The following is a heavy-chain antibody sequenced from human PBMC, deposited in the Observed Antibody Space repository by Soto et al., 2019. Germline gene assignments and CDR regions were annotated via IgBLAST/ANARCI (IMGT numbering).Heavy chain of an antibody. V-gene: IGHV4-30-4*01. D-gene: IGHD2-2*01. CDR1: GDSISSGDYY. CDR3: ARDIVLVPFFFGYYGMDV. J-gene: IGHJ6*02. Sequence: QVQLQESGPGLVKPSQTLSLTCTVSGDSISSGDYYWSWIRQPPGKGLEWIGYIYYSGSTYYNPSLKSRVTISVDTSKNQFSLQLSSVTAADTAVYYCARDIVLVPFFFGYYGMDVWGQGTTGTVSS. CDR2: IYYSGST.